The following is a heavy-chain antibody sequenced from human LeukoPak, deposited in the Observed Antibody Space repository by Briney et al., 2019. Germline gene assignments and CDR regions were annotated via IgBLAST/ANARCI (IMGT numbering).Heavy chain of an antibody. D-gene: IGHD5-24*01. CDR1: GYTFTGYY. J-gene: IGHJ3*02. CDR3: ARDLAFGEMVTNRGAFDI. CDR2: INPNSGGT. V-gene: IGHV1-2*02. Sequence: ASVKVSCKASGYTFTGYYMQWVRQAPGQGLEWMGWINPNSGGTNYAQKFQGRVTMTRDTSISTAYMELSRLRSDDTAVYYCARDLAFGEMVTNRGAFDIWGQGTMVTVSS.